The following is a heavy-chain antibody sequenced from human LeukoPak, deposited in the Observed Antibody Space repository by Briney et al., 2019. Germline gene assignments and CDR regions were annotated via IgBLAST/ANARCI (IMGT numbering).Heavy chain of an antibody. CDR2: INSDGSST. Sequence: GGSLRLSCAASGFTFSSYWVHWVRQAPGKGLVWVSRINSDGSSTSYADSVKGRFTISRDNAKNTLYLQMNSLRAEDTAVYYCARDRALYGDFDYWGQGTLVTVSS. D-gene: IGHD3-10*01. J-gene: IGHJ4*02. V-gene: IGHV3-74*01. CDR3: ARDRALYGDFDY. CDR1: GFTFSSYW.